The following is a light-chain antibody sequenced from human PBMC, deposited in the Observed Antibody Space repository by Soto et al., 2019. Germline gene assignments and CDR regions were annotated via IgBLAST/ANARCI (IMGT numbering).Light chain of an antibody. J-gene: IGKJ1*01. Sequence: EIVMTQSPATLSVSPGERATLSCRASQSVSSNLAWYQQKPGQAPRLLIYGPSTRATGIPARFSGSGSGTEFTLTISSLPSEDFAVYYCQQYNSWPRTFGQGTKVEIK. CDR3: QQYNSWPRT. CDR1: QSVSSN. CDR2: GPS. V-gene: IGKV3-15*01.